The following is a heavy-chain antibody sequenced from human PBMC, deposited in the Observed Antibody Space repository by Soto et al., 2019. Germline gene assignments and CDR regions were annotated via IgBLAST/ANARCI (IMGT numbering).Heavy chain of an antibody. CDR2: ISSNSDTI. J-gene: IGHJ4*02. CDR1: GFTADDYA. Sequence: EVQLVESGGGLVQPGRSLRLSCVASGFTADDYAMHWVRQAPGKGLEWVSGISSNSDTIDYADSVKGRFTISRDNAKNSLLLQINSLRPEDTALYYCAKDMKWGGMTTIHYFDSWGQGTLVTVSS. V-gene: IGHV3-9*02. D-gene: IGHD4-17*01. CDR3: AKDMKWGGMTTIHYFDS.